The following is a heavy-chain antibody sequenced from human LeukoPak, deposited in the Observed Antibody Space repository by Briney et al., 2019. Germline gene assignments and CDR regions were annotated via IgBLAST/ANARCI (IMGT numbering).Heavy chain of an antibody. CDR3: AREYYDILTGSQTPVFDY. Sequence: SGTLSLTCAVSGGSISSSNWWSWVRQPPGKGLEWIGEIYHSGSTYYNPSLKSRVTISVDKSKNQFSLKLSSVTAADTAVYYCAREYYDILTGSQTPVFDYWGQGTLVTVSS. CDR1: GGSISSSNW. J-gene: IGHJ4*02. CDR2: IYHSGST. V-gene: IGHV4-4*02. D-gene: IGHD3-9*01.